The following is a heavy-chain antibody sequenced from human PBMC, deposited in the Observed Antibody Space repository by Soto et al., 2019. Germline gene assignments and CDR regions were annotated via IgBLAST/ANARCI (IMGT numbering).Heavy chain of an antibody. CDR3: ARGLGESYFDH. V-gene: IGHV3-48*03. CDR1: GFIFSSYE. J-gene: IGHJ4*02. CDR2: ISSTGNTI. D-gene: IGHD3-16*01. Sequence: EVQLVESGGHLVQPGGSLRLSCAASGFIFSSYEMNWVRQAPGRGLEWISYISSTGNTIYYADSMKGRITISRDNAKKALYLQINTLRGEDTAVYYCARGLGESYFDHWGQGTLVTVSS.